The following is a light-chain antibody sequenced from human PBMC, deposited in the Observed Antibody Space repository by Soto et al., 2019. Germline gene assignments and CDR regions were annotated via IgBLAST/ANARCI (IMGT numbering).Light chain of an antibody. CDR1: SSNIGSNF. CDR2: NNN. CDR3: AAWDDSLTAYV. J-gene: IGLJ1*01. V-gene: IGLV1-47*02. Sequence: QSVLTQPPSASGTPGQRVTISCSGSSSNIGSNFVYWYQQLPGTAPKLLIYNNNQRPSGVPDRFSGSKSGTSASLAISGLRSEDEADYHCAAWDDSLTAYVFGTGTKLTVL.